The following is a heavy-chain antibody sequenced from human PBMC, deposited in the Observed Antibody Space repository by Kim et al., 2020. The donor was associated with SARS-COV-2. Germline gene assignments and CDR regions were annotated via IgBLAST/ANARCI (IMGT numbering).Heavy chain of an antibody. CDR3: AKDLEMATIFYYFDY. Sequence: GGSLRLSCAASGFTFSSYAMSWVRQAPGKGLEWVSAISGSGGSTYYADSVKGRFTISRDNSKNTLYLQMNSLRAEDTAVYYCAKDLEMATIFYYFDYWGQGTLVTVSS. J-gene: IGHJ4*02. CDR1: GFTFSSYA. V-gene: IGHV3-23*01. CDR2: ISGSGGST. D-gene: IGHD5-12*01.